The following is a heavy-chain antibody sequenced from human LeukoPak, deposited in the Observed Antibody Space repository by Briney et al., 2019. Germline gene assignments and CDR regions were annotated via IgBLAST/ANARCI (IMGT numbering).Heavy chain of an antibody. J-gene: IGHJ5*02. V-gene: IGHV3-30*02. Sequence: PGGSLRLSCAASGFTFSAYALHWLRQAPGKGLEWVAFIRYDGSNKYYADSVKGRFIISRDNSKNTLYLQMNSLRAEDTAVYYCARVGEKDSLRYFDWLYWFDPWGQGTLVTVSS. CDR1: GFTFSAYA. CDR2: IRYDGSNK. CDR3: ARVGEKDSLRYFDWLYWFDP. D-gene: IGHD3-9*01.